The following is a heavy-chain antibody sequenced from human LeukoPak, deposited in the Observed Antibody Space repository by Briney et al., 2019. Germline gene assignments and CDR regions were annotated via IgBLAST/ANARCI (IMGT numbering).Heavy chain of an antibody. V-gene: IGHV1-18*01. CDR3: ARDGYCSGGSCYGDDAFDI. Sequence: ASVKVSCKASGYTFTSYGISWVRQAPGQGLEWMGWISAYNGNTNYAQKLQGRVTMTTDTSTSTAYMELRSLRSDDTAVYYCARDGYCSGGSCYGDDAFDIWGQGTMVTVSS. J-gene: IGHJ3*02. CDR1: GYTFTSYG. CDR2: ISAYNGNT. D-gene: IGHD2-15*01.